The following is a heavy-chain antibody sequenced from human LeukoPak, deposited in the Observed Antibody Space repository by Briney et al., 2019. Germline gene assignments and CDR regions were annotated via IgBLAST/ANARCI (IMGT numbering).Heavy chain of an antibody. V-gene: IGHV1-18*01. Sequence: ASVKVSCKASGYTFTSYGISWVRQAPGQGLEWMGWISAYNGNTNYAQKLQGRVTMTRDTSISTAYMELSRLRSDDTAVYYCARAIRLYYYYYMDVWGKGTTVTVSS. CDR3: ARAIRLYYYYYMDV. CDR2: ISAYNGNT. J-gene: IGHJ6*03. CDR1: GYTFTSYG. D-gene: IGHD3-3*01.